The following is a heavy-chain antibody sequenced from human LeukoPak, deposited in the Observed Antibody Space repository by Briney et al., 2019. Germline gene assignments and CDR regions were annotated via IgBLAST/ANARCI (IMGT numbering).Heavy chain of an antibody. D-gene: IGHD3-9*01. Sequence: PSETLSLTCAVYGGSFSGYYWSWVRQPPGKGLEWIGEINHSGSTNYNPSLKSRVTISVDTSKNQFSLKLSSVTAADTAVYYCARDESLRILDYWGQGTLVTVSS. V-gene: IGHV4-34*01. CDR1: GGSFSGYY. J-gene: IGHJ4*02. CDR3: ARDESLRILDY. CDR2: INHSGST.